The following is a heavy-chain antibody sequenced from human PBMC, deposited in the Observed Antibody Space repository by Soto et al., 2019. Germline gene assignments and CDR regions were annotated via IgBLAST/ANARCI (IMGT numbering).Heavy chain of an antibody. D-gene: IGHD3-10*01. Sequence: EVQLLESGGGLVQPGGSLRLSCAASGFTFSSYAMSWVRQAPGKGLEWVSTISGSGGSTYYADSVKGRFTISRDNSKNTLYVQMNSLRAVDTAVYYCAKDQVYYGSGSYGAAGMDVWGQGITVTVSS. CDR1: GFTFSSYA. CDR2: ISGSGGST. V-gene: IGHV3-23*01. CDR3: AKDQVYYGSGSYGAAGMDV. J-gene: IGHJ6*02.